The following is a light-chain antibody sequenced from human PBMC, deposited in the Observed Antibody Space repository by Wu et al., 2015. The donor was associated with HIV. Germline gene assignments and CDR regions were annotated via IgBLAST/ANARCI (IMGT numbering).Light chain of an antibody. V-gene: IGKV1-5*03. CDR1: QSINTC. CDR2: KAS. CDR3: QQYYDYSPYT. Sequence: DIQMTQSPSTLSASVGDRVTITCRASQSINTCLAWYQQKPGKAPKLLIHKASSLESGVPSRFSGSGSGTEFTLTITNLQPDDFATYYCQQYYDYSPYTFGLGDQGGDQT. J-gene: IGKJ2*01.